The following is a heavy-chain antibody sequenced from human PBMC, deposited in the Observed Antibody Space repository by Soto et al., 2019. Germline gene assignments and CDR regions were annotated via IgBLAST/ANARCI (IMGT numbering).Heavy chain of an antibody. Sequence: PSGTLSITCTVSGDSVTNYFWSWMRQPPGKGLEWIGHMYHGGRTNYSPSLKSRVTMSLDSSRNQFSLNLSSVTAADTAVYFCARGPGYCTNGVCPIFDFWGQGLLVTVSS. J-gene: IGHJ4*02. D-gene: IGHD2-8*01. CDR2: MYHGGRT. CDR3: ARGPGYCTNGVCPIFDF. V-gene: IGHV4-59*02. CDR1: GDSVTNYF.